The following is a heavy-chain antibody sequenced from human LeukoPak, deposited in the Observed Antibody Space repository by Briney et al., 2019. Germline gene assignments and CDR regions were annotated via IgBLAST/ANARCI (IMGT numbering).Heavy chain of an antibody. Sequence: GGSLRLSCAASGFTFSSYAMSWVRQAPGKGLEWVSAISGSGGSTYYADSVKGRFTISRDNSKNTLYLQMNSLRAADTAVYYCAKVPLVVPAAMGDYWGQGTLVTVSS. V-gene: IGHV3-23*01. CDR2: ISGSGGST. CDR3: AKVPLVVPAAMGDY. J-gene: IGHJ4*02. CDR1: GFTFSSYA. D-gene: IGHD2-2*01.